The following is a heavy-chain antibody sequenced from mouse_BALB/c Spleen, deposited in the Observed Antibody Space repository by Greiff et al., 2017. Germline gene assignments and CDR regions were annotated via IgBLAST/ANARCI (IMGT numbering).Heavy chain of an antibody. J-gene: IGHJ4*01. V-gene: IGHV14-4*02. CDR1: GFNIKDYY. D-gene: IGHD2-4*01. CDR3: NAGYDDYENAMDY. CDR2: IDPENGDT. Sequence: EVQLQQSGAELVRPGASVKLSCTASGFNIKDYYMHWVKQRPEQGLEWIGWIDPENGDTEYAPKFQGKATMTADTSSNTAYLQLSSLTSEDTAVYYCNAGYDDYENAMDYWGQGTSVTVSS.